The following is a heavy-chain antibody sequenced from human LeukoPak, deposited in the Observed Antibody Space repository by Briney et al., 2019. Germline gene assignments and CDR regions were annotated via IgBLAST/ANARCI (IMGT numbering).Heavy chain of an antibody. Sequence: SETLSLTCNVSGASISSCYWGWIRQPPGKGLEWIGYIYYSGSTHYNPSLESRVTISTDTSKNQFSLKLSSVTAADTAVYYCASGPYPAAGTDHQFDYWGQGTLVTVSS. J-gene: IGHJ4*02. CDR3: ASGPYPAAGTDHQFDY. CDR1: GASISSCY. CDR2: IYYSGST. D-gene: IGHD6-13*01. V-gene: IGHV4-59*01.